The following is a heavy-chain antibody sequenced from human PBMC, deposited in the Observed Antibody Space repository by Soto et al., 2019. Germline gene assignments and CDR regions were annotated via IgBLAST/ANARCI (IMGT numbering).Heavy chain of an antibody. D-gene: IGHD1-1*01. CDR3: ARGSWDDVSGHYYMDV. Sequence: PSQTLSLTCDISGDSVSSNSAGWNWIRKTPSRGLEWLGRTYYKSKWYYTYAASVKSRITVSPDTSKNQFSLQLTSVTPEDTAVFYCARGSWDDVSGHYYMDVWDKGTTVPVSS. CDR2: TYYKSKWYY. V-gene: IGHV6-1*01. CDR1: GDSVSSNSAG. J-gene: IGHJ6*03.